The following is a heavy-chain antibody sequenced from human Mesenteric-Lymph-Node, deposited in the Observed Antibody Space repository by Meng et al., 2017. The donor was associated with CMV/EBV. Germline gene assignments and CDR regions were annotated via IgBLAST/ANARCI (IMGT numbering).Heavy chain of an antibody. V-gene: IGHV4-34*01. CDR2: INHSGST. Sequence: GSLRLSCAVYGGSFSGYYWSWIRQPPGKGLEWIGEINHSGSTNYNPSLKSRVTISVDTSKNQFSLKLSSVTAADTAVYYCARRSVVVAAAQDAFDIWGQGTMVTVSS. CDR3: ARRSVVVAAAQDAFDI. CDR1: GGSFSGYY. D-gene: IGHD2-2*01. J-gene: IGHJ3*02.